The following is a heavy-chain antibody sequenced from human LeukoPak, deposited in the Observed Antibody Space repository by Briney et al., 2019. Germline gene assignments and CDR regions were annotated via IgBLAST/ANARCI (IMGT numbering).Heavy chain of an antibody. J-gene: IGHJ4*02. CDR2: INHSGST. D-gene: IGHD3-10*01. V-gene: IGHV4-34*01. Sequence: SETLSLTCAVYGGSFSGYYWSWIRQPPGKGLEWIGEINHSGSTNYNPSLKSRVTISVDTSTNQFSLKLSSVTAADTAVYYCARVQGRMVRGVMYYFDYWGQGTLVTVSS. CDR3: ARVQGRMVRGVMYYFDY. CDR1: GGSFSGYY.